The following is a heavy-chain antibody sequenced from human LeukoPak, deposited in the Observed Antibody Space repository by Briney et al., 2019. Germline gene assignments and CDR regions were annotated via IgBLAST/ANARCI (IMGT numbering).Heavy chain of an antibody. CDR1: GYTFTAYY. J-gene: IGHJ4*02. CDR3: STVGSGTAYLNYTY. Sequence: ASVKVSCKPSGYTFTAYYFHWVRQAPGQGLEWMGWINPNSSDTNYAQRFQARVTLTRDTSISTAYLELSRLRTDDTAVYYCSTVGSGTAYLNYTYWGQGTLVTVSS. D-gene: IGHD3-10*01. V-gene: IGHV1-2*02. CDR2: INPNSSDT.